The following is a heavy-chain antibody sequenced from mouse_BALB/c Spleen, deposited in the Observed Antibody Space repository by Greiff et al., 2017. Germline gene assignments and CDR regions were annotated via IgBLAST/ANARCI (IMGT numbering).Heavy chain of an antibody. CDR3: TMDYGSSFDY. Sequence: DVKLVESGGGLVQPGGSMKLSCVASGFTFSSYWMSWVRQSPEKGLEWVAEIRLKSDNYATHYAESVKGKFTISRDDSKSRLYLQMNSLRAEDTGIYYCTMDYGSSFDYWGQGTTLTVSS. V-gene: IGHV6-6*02. J-gene: IGHJ2*01. CDR2: IRLKSDNYAT. CDR1: GFTFSSYW. D-gene: IGHD1-1*01.